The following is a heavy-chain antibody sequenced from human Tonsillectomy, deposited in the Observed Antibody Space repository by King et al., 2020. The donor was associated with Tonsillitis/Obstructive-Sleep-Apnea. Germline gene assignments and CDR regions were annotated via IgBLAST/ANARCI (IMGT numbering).Heavy chain of an antibody. J-gene: IGHJ4*02. CDR1: GFSLSTSGMC. CDR3: ARTLGYCSSTSGYWTLWY. D-gene: IGHD2-2*01. Sequence: VTLKESGPALVKPTQTLTLTCTFSGFSLSTSGMCVSWIRQPPGKALEWLARIDWDDDKYYSTSLKTRLTISKNTSKNQLVLTMTNMGPVDTATYYCARTLGYCSSTSGYWTLWYWGQGTLVTVSS. V-gene: IGHV2-70*15. CDR2: IDWDDDK.